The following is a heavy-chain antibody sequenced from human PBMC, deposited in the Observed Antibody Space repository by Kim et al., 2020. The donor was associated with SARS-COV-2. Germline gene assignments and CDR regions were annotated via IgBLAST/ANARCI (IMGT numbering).Heavy chain of an antibody. V-gene: IGHV3-23*01. J-gene: IGHJ4*02. Sequence: GGSLRLSCTASGFTFNRYAMSWVRQAPGRGLEWVSAISGSGDKTYYADSVKGRFTFSRDNSKNTLHLQMSSLRAEDTAIYYCAKAVYCSSTNCSPYHFDYWGQGTLGTVSS. CDR3: AKAVYCSSTNCSPYHFDY. D-gene: IGHD2-2*01. CDR2: ISGSGDKT. CDR1: GFTFNRYA.